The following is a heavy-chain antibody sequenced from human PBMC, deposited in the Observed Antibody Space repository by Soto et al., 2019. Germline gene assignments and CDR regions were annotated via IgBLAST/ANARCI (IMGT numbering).Heavy chain of an antibody. CDR1: GGSISSSSYY. Sequence: QLQLQESGPGLVKPSETLSLTCTVSGGSISSSSYYWGWIRQPPGKGLEWIGSIYYSGSTYYNPSLKSRVTISVDTSKNQFSLKLSSVTAADTAVYYCARQVLSIVATTWFDPWGQGTLVTVSS. CDR2: IYYSGST. V-gene: IGHV4-39*01. J-gene: IGHJ5*02. CDR3: ARQVLSIVATTWFDP. D-gene: IGHD5-12*01.